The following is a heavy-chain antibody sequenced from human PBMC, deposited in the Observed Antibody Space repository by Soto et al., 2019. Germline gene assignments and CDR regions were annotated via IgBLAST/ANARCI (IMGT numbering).Heavy chain of an antibody. D-gene: IGHD4-17*01. CDR2: IYYSGST. J-gene: IGHJ4*02. CDR3: ARISEYGDLVDY. V-gene: IGHV4-39*01. Sequence: QLQLQESGPGLVKPSETLSLTCTVSGGSISSSSYYWGWIRQPPGKGLEWIGSIYYSGSTYYNPSLKSRVTISVDTSKNQFSLKLSSVTAADTAVYYCARISEYGDLVDYWGQGTLVTVSS. CDR1: GGSISSSSYY.